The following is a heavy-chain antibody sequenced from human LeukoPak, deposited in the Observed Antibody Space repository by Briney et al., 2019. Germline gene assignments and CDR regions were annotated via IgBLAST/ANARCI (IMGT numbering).Heavy chain of an antibody. Sequence: GGSLRLSCAASGFTFSYYGMNWVRQAPGKGLEWVASIISSGSYIYYADSVKGRFTISRDNAKNSLYLQMNSLRAEDTAVYYCARSSFVVTIYYGMDVWGQGTAVTVSS. CDR2: IISSGSYI. CDR3: ARSSFVVTIYYGMDV. CDR1: GFTFSYYG. J-gene: IGHJ6*02. D-gene: IGHD5-24*01. V-gene: IGHV3-21*01.